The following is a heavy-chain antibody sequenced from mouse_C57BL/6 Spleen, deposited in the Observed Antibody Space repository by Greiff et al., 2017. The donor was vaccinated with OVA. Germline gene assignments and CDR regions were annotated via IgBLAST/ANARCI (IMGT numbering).Heavy chain of an antibody. CDR3: ARGYYRNYDFDY. D-gene: IGHD2-1*01. CDR1: GYAFSSSW. J-gene: IGHJ2*01. CDR2: IYPGDGDT. Sequence: VQLQQSGPELVKPGASVKISCKASGYAFSSSWMNWVKQRPGKGLEWIGRIYPGDGDTNYNGKFKGKATLTADKSSSTAYMQLSSLTSEDSAVYFCARGYYRNYDFDYWGQGTTLTVSS. V-gene: IGHV1-82*01.